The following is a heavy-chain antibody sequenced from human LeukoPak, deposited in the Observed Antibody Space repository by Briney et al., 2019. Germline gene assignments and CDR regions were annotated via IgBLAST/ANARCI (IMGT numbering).Heavy chain of an antibody. D-gene: IGHD1-26*01. Sequence: VASVKVSCKASGFTFTSSVMQWVRQARGQRLEWIGWIVVGSGNTNYAQKFQERVTITRDKSTSTAYMELSSLRSEDTAVYYCAAGIGSRPEYFHYWGQGTLVTV. CDR3: AAGIGSRPEYFHY. J-gene: IGHJ1*01. V-gene: IGHV1-58*02. CDR1: GFTFTSSV. CDR2: IVVGSGNT.